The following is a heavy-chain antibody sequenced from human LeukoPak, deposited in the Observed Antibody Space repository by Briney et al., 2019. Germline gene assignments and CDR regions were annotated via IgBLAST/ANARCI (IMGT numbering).Heavy chain of an antibody. Sequence: GGSLRLSCAASEFTFSIYWMSWVRQAPGKGLEWVANIQENGNEKSYVDSVKGRFTISRDNAKNSLYLQMNSLRAEDTAVYYCARDRANRVDSSGSDDYWGQGTLVTVSS. V-gene: IGHV3-7*01. CDR3: ARDRANRVDSSGSDDY. CDR2: IQENGNEK. CDR1: EFTFSIYW. J-gene: IGHJ4*02. D-gene: IGHD3-22*01.